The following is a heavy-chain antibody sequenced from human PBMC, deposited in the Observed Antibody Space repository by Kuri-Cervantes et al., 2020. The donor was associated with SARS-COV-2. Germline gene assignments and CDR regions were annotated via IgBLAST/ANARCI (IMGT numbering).Heavy chain of an antibody. Sequence: GESLKISCAASGFTFDDYAMHWVRQAPGKGLEWVSLISWDGGSTYYADSVKGRFTISRDNSKNSLYLQMNNLRAEDTALYYCAKDEDYGYYYYGMDVWGQGTTVTVSS. CDR1: GFTFDDYA. CDR3: AKDEDYGYYYYGMDV. D-gene: IGHD4-17*01. V-gene: IGHV3-43D*04. J-gene: IGHJ6*02. CDR2: ISWDGGST.